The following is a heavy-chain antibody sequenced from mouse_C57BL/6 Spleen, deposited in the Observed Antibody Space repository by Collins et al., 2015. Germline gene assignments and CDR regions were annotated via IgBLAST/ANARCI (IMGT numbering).Heavy chain of an antibody. CDR1: GYTFTSYW. V-gene: IGHV1-50*01. Sequence: QVQLQQPGAELVKPGTSVKLACKASGYTFTSYWMQWVKQRPGQGLEWIGEIDPSDTYTNYHQKFMGKATLTVDTSSSTAYMQLSSLTSEDSAVYYCVRWGFDYWGQGTTLTVSS. CDR2: IDPSDTYT. CDR3: VRWGFDY. J-gene: IGHJ2*01.